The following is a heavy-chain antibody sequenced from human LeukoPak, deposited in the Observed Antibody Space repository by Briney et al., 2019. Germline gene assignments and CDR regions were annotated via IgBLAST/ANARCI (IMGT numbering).Heavy chain of an antibody. CDR2: INHSGST. CDR1: GGSFSGYY. V-gene: IGHV4-34*01. J-gene: IGHJ5*02. D-gene: IGHD6-13*01. Sequence: SSETLSLTCAVYGGSFSGYYWSWIRQPPGKGLEWIGEINHSGSTNYNPSLKSRVTISVDTSKTQFSLKLSSVTAAETAVYYCARGRGGSGAAAGTRWFDPWGQGTLVTVSS. CDR3: ARGRGGSGAAAGTRWFDP.